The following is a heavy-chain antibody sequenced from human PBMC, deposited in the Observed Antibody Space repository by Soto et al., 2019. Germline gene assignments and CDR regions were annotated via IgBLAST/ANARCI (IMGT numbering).Heavy chain of an antibody. D-gene: IGHD1-20*01. CDR1: GGSISSGGYY. CDR2: IFYSGST. Sequence: QVQLQESGPGLVKPSQTLSLTCTVSGGSISSGGYYWSWIRQHPGKGLEWIGYIFYSGSTYYNPSLTSRVTISVDTSKNQFSLKLSSVTAADTAVYFCARILTGTVHDFWGQGTLVTVSS. V-gene: IGHV4-31*03. CDR3: ARILTGTVHDF. J-gene: IGHJ4*02.